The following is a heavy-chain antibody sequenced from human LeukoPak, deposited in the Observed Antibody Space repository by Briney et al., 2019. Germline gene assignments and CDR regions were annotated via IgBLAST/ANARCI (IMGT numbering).Heavy chain of an antibody. CDR3: ARQSGHSSGWYLGRYYFDY. V-gene: IGHV4-59*08. CDR1: GGSISSYY. D-gene: IGHD6-19*01. CDR2: IYYSGST. Sequence: SETLSLTCTVSGGSISSYYWSWIRQPPGKGLEWIGYIYYSGSTNYNPSLKSRVIISVDTSKNQFSLKLSSVTAADTAVYYCARQSGHSSGWYLGRYYFDYWGQGTLVTVSS. J-gene: IGHJ4*02.